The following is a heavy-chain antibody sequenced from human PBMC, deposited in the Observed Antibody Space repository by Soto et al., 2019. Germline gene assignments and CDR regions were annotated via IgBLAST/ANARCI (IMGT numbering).Heavy chain of an antibody. V-gene: IGHV3-21*01. CDR2: ISSSSSYI. CDR3: ARVGDYDYVWGSYRYSTPLSYFDY. D-gene: IGHD3-16*02. CDR1: GFTFSSYS. J-gene: IGHJ4*02. Sequence: EVQLVESGGGLVKPGGSLRLSCAASGFTFSSYSMNWVRQAPGKGLEWVSSISSSSSYIYYADSVKGRFTISRDNAKNSLYLQMNSLRAEDTAVYYCARVGDYDYVWGSYRYSTPLSYFDYWGQGTLVTVSS.